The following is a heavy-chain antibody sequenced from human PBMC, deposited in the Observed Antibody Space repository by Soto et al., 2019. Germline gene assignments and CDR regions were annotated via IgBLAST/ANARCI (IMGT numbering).Heavy chain of an antibody. J-gene: IGHJ4*02. CDR3: ARLGGGTSGLIDY. D-gene: IGHD2-15*01. Sequence: PSETLSLTCTVSGDSVSSSNYYWGWIRHPPGRGLEWIGSILHGGNTYYNPSLKSRVTISVDTSKNQFSLKLSSVTAADTAVYYCARLGGGTSGLIDYWGQGTLVTVSS. CDR1: GDSVSSSNYY. CDR2: ILHGGNT. V-gene: IGHV4-39*07.